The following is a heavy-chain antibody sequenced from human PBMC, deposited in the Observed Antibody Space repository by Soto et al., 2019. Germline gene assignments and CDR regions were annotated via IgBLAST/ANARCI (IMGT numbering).Heavy chain of an antibody. V-gene: IGHV3-7*01. D-gene: IGHD5-18*01. CDR2: IKQDGSEK. CDR1: GFTFSSYW. CDR3: AREQLWHYYYGMDV. J-gene: IGHJ6*02. Sequence: PGGSLRLSCAASGFTFSSYWMSWVRQAPGKGLEWVANIKQDGSEKYYVDSVKGRFTISRDNAKNSLYLQMNSLRAEDTAVYYCAREQLWHYYYGMDVWGQGTTVTVSS.